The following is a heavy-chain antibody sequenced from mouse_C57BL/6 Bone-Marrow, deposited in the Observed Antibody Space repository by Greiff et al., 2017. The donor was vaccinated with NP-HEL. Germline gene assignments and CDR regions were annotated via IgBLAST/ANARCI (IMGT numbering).Heavy chain of an antibody. J-gene: IGHJ4*01. CDR2: IYPGDGDT. Sequence: QVQLKESGPELVKPGASVKISCKASGYAFSSSWMNWVKQRPGKGLEWIGRIYPGDGDTNYNGKFKGKATLTADKSSSTAYMQLSSLTSEDSAVYFCASPTTVVAPYAMDYWGQGTSVTVSS. CDR3: ASPTTVVAPYAMDY. D-gene: IGHD1-1*01. V-gene: IGHV1-82*01. CDR1: GYAFSSSW.